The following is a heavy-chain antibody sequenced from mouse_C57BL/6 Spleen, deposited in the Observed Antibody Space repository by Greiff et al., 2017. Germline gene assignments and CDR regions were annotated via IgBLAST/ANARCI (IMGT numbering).Heavy chain of an antibody. D-gene: IGHD1-1*01. Sequence: EVKLMESGPGLVKPSQSLSLTCSVTGYSITSGYYWNWIRQFPGNKLEWMDYICYYGSNNYNQSLKNRISFTRDPSKNQIFLKLNSVTTEDTATYYCALPFGNCLDWYFDVWGTGTTVTVSS. CDR2: ICYYGSN. CDR1: GYSITSGYY. CDR3: ALPFGNCLDWYFDV. J-gene: IGHJ1*03. V-gene: IGHV3-6*01.